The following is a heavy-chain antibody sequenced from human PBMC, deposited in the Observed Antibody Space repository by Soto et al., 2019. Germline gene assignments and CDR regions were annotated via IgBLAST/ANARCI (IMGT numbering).Heavy chain of an antibody. Sequence: GGSLRLSCAASGFTFSNAWMSWVRQAPGKGLEWVGRIKSKTDGGTTDYAAPVKGRFTISRDDSKNTLYLQMNSLKTEDTAVYYCTTWYYGSGSYYSYYYYGMDVRGQGTTVTVSS. D-gene: IGHD3-10*01. V-gene: IGHV3-15*01. CDR3: TTWYYGSGSYYSYYYYGMDV. CDR1: GFTFSNAW. CDR2: IKSKTDGGTT. J-gene: IGHJ6*02.